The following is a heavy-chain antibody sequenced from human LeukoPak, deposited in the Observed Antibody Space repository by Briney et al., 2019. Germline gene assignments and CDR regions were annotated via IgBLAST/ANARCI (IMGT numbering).Heavy chain of an antibody. Sequence: GASVKVSCNASGYTFTSYGISWVRQAPGQGLEWMGWISAYNGNTKYAQNLQGRVTMTTDTSTSTAYMELRSLRSADTAVYYCSRDLPYSSSWESIDYWDTGTTVTFSS. D-gene: IGHD6-13*01. J-gene: IGHJ6*04. CDR1: GYTFTSYG. CDR3: SRDLPYSSSWESIDY. CDR2: ISAYNGNT. V-gene: IGHV1-18*01.